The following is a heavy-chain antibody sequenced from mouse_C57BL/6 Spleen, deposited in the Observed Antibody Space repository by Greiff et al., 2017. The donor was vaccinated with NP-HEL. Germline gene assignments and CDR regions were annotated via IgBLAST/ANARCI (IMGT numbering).Heavy chain of an antibody. CDR2: ISYDGSN. J-gene: IGHJ3*01. CDR3: ARGLPYPDAWFAY. V-gene: IGHV3-6*01. Sequence: ESGPGLVKPSQSLSLTCSVTGYSITSGYYWNWIRQFPGNKLEWMGYISYDGSNNSNPSLKNRISITRDTSQNQFFLKLHSVTTEDTATYYGARGLPYPDAWFAYWGQGTLVTVSA. CDR1: GYSITSGYY. D-gene: IGHD1-2*01.